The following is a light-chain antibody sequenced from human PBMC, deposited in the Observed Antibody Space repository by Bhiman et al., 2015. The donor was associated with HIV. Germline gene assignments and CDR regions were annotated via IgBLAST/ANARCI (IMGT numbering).Light chain of an antibody. CDR3: ASYSGSDSWL. CDR2: DVN. Sequence: QSALTQPASVSGSPGQSITISCTGTSSDIGSYSFVSWYQQHPGKAPKLIIYDVNKRPSGVPSRFFGAKSGSTASLTISWLQPEDEATYFCASYSGSDSWLFGGGTTLTV. V-gene: IGLV2-14*02. CDR1: SSDIGSYSF. J-gene: IGLJ3*02.